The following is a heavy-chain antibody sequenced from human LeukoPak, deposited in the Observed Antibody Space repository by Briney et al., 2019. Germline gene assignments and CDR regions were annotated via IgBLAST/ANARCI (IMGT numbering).Heavy chain of an antibody. J-gene: IGHJ6*04. CDR3: ARDRTYDFWSGYYSYPGGV. D-gene: IGHD3-3*01. CDR1: GYTFTSYY. Sequence: ASVKVSCKASGYTFTSYYMHWVRQAPGQGLEWMGIINPSGGSTSYAQKFQGRVTMTRDTSTSTVYMELSSLRSEDTAVYYCARDRTYDFWSGYYSYPGGVWGKGTTVTVSS. V-gene: IGHV1-46*01. CDR2: INPSGGST.